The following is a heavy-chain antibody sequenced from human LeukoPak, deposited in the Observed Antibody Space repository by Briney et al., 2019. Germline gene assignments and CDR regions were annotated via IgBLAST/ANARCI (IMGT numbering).Heavy chain of an antibody. D-gene: IGHD4-17*01. V-gene: IGHV4-31*03. CDR2: IYYSGST. Sequence: SQTLSLTCTVSGGSISSGGYYWSWIRQHPGKGLEWIGYIYYSGSTYYTPSLKNRVTISVATSKNQFSLKLSSVTAADTAVYYCARQMGYGDYSKFDYWGQGTLVTVSS. J-gene: IGHJ4*02. CDR1: GGSISSGGYY. CDR3: ARQMGYGDYSKFDY.